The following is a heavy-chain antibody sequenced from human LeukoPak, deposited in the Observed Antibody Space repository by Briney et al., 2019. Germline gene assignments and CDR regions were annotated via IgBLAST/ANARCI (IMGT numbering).Heavy chain of an antibody. CDR1: GDSITSGAYF. CDR3: ARGYYFDSGSFFED. V-gene: IGHV4-31*03. D-gene: IGHD3-10*01. Sequence: PSQTLSLTCTVSGDSITSGAYFWNWIRQQPGKGLEWIGYIYYTRSTNYNPSLESRVTILLDTSKNEFSLRLSSVTGADTAVYYCARGYYFDSGSFFEDWGQGTLVTVSS. CDR2: IYYTRST. J-gene: IGHJ4*02.